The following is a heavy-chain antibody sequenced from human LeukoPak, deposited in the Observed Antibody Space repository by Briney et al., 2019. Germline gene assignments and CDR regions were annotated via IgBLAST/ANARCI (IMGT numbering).Heavy chain of an antibody. Sequence: GGSLRLSCAASGFAFSAYWMTWVPQAPGEGLEWVANIDQDGNEEYYVDSVRGRFTISRDKAKNSLYLQMDSLRDEDPSQNYGPRGDAFSGDFWLKGTLVTVST. D-gene: IGHD5-24*01. CDR1: GFAFSAYW. CDR2: IDQDGNEE. CDR3: PRGDAFSGDF. J-gene: IGHJ4*02. V-gene: IGHV3-7*04.